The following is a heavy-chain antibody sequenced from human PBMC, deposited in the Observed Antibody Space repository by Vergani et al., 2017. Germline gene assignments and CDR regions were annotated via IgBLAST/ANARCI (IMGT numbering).Heavy chain of an antibody. CDR1: GFTVSSNY. Sequence: EVQLVESGGGLVQPGGSLRLSCAASGFTVSSNYMSWVRQAPGKGLEWVSVIYSGGSTYYADSVKGRFTISRHNSKNTLYRQMNSLRAEDTAVYYCARAPVLLWFGESGYGMDVWGQGTTVTVSS. J-gene: IGHJ6*02. CDR3: ARAPVLLWFGESGYGMDV. V-gene: IGHV3-53*04. CDR2: IYSGGST. D-gene: IGHD3-10*01.